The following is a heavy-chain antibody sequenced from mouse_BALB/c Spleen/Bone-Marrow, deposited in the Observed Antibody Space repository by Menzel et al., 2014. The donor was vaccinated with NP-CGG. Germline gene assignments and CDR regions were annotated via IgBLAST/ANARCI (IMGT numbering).Heavy chain of an antibody. CDR2: INPYNEGS. V-gene: IGHV1-14*01. CDR3: ARERDYGDYFDY. CDR1: GYTFTRYV. J-gene: IGHJ2*01. D-gene: IGHD1-1*01. Sequence: VQLKESGPELVKPGASVKMSCKASGYTFTRYVIHWVRQKPGQGLDWIGYINPYNEGSKYNEKFKGEATLTSDKSSHTAYMELSSLTSDYSAVYYCARERDYGDYFDYWGQGTTLTVSS.